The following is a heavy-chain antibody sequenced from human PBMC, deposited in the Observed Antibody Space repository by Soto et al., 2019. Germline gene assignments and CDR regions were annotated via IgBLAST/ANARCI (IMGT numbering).Heavy chain of an antibody. CDR2: TYYRSKWYS. V-gene: IGHV6-1*01. Sequence: SHTLSLTCAISGDSVSSNSVAWNWIRQSPSRGLEWLGRTYYRSKWYSDYAVSVKSRVTIKPVTSKNQFSLQLNSVTPEDTAVYYCARQKGTDGMDVWGQGTTVTVSS. J-gene: IGHJ6*02. D-gene: IGHD3-10*01. CDR1: GDSVSSNSVA. CDR3: ARQKGTDGMDV.